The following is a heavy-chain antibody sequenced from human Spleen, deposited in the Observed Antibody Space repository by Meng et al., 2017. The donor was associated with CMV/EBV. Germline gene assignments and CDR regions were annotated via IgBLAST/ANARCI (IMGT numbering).Heavy chain of an antibody. CDR2: INPNSGGT. D-gene: IGHD3-22*01. V-gene: IGHV1-2*02. Sequence: ASVKVSCKASGYTFTGYYMHWVRQAPGQGLEWMGWINPNSGGTNYAQKFQGRVTMTRDTSISTAYMELSRLRSDDTAVYYCAGGYTLDYYYYYGMDVWGQGTTVTVSS. CDR1: GYTFTGYY. CDR3: AGGYTLDYYYYYGMDV. J-gene: IGHJ6*02.